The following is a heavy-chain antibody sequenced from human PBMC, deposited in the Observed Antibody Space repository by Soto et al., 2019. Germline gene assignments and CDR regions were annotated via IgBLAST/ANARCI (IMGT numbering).Heavy chain of an antibody. CDR2: ILYDGTNT. CDR1: GITFSNYG. J-gene: IGHJ6*02. V-gene: IGHV3-30*18. Sequence: SLRVSCADCGITFSNYGMHWVRQAPGKGLEWVALILYDGTNTQYADSVKGRFTISRDNSKNTLYLQMNSLRPEDTAVYYCAKVECSTTSFPPIYYYYYYGMDVWGQGTTVTV. CDR3: AKVECSTTSFPPIYYYYYYGMDV. D-gene: IGHD2-2*01.